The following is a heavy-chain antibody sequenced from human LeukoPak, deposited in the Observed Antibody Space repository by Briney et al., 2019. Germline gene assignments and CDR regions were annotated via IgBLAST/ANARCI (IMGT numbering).Heavy chain of an antibody. CDR3: ARDLGTVTTG. CDR1: GGSITSANHN. CDR2: IYYSGST. Sequence: SETLSLTCAVSGGSITSANHNWNWIRQHPGKGLEWIGYIYYSGSTYYNPSLKSRVTISADTSKNQFSLKLSSVTAADTAVYYCARDLGTVTTGWGQGTLVTVSS. V-gene: IGHV4-31*11. D-gene: IGHD4-17*01. J-gene: IGHJ4*02.